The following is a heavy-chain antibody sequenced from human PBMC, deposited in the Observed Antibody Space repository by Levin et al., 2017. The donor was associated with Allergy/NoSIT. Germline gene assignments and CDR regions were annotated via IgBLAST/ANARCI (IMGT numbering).Heavy chain of an antibody. J-gene: IGHJ2*01. CDR1: GGSFSGYY. D-gene: IGHD2-15*01. V-gene: IGHV4-34*01. Sequence: KTSETLSLTCAVYGGSFSGYYWSWIRQPPGKGLEWIGEINHSGSTNYNPSLKSRVTISVDTSKNQFSLKLSSVTAADTAVYYCARGQGEKIRVGPLRYFDLWGRGTLVTVSS. CDR2: INHSGST. CDR3: ARGQGEKIRVGPLRYFDL.